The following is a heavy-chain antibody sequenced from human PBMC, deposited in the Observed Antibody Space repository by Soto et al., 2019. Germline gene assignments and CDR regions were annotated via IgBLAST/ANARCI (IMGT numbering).Heavy chain of an antibody. CDR2: INHSGST. CDR3: ASPSARLRVGYYYYYYMDV. Sequence: SETRSLTCAVYGGSFSGYYWGGIRQPPGKGLEWIGEINHSGSTNYNPSLKSRVTISVDTSKNQFSLKLSSVTAADTAVYYCASPSARLRVGYYYYYYMDVWGKGTTVT. D-gene: IGHD6-6*01. J-gene: IGHJ6*03. CDR1: GGSFSGYY. V-gene: IGHV4-34*01.